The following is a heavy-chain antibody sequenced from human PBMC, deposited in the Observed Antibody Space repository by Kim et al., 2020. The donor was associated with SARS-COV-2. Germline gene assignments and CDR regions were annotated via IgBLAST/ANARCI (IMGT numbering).Heavy chain of an antibody. Sequence: GGSLRLSCAASGFTFSSYSMNWVRQAPGKGLEWVSYISSSGSTIYYADSVKGRFTISRDNAKNSLYLQMNSLIDEDTAVYYCARDPVGATETLPYYYYGMDVWGQGTTVTVSS. J-gene: IGHJ6*02. CDR2: ISSSGSTI. V-gene: IGHV3-48*02. D-gene: IGHD1-26*01. CDR3: ARDPVGATETLPYYYYGMDV. CDR1: GFTFSSYS.